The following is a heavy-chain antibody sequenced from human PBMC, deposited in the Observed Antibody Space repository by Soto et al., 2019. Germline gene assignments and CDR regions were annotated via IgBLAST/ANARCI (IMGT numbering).Heavy chain of an antibody. J-gene: IGHJ6*02. CDR2: IYPGDSDT. V-gene: IGHV5-51*01. CDR1: GYSFTSYW. D-gene: IGHD2-15*01. Sequence: GESLKISCKGSGYSFTSYWIGWVRQMPGKGLEWMGIIYPGDSDTRYSPSFQGQVTISADKSISTAYLQWSSLKASDTAMYYCARLDGCSSGSCYSNYYYGMDVWGQGTTVTVSS. CDR3: ARLDGCSSGSCYSNYYYGMDV.